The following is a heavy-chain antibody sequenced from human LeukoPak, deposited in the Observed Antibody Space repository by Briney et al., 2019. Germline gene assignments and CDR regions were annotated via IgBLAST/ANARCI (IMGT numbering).Heavy chain of an antibody. CDR2: ISSSSSYI. CDR1: GFTFSSYS. Sequence: PGGSLRLSCAASGFTFSSYSMNWVRQAPGKGLEWVSSISSSSSYIYYADSVKGRFTISRDNAKNSLYLQMNSLRAEDTAVYYCARDRDYDSSGYYQPGLFDYWGQGTLVTVSS. V-gene: IGHV3-21*01. D-gene: IGHD3-22*01. CDR3: ARDRDYDSSGYYQPGLFDY. J-gene: IGHJ4*02.